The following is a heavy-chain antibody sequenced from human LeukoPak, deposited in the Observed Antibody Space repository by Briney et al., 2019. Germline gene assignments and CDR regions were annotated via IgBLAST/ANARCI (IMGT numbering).Heavy chain of an antibody. J-gene: IGHJ2*01. CDR3: ARGRLRVAVAGTTYFDL. CDR2: INHSGST. CDR1: GGSFSGYY. V-gene: IGHV4-34*01. D-gene: IGHD6-19*01. Sequence: SETLSLTCAVYGGSFSGYYWSWIRQPPGKGLEWIGEINHSGSTNYNPSLKSRVTISVDTSKNQFPLKLSSVTAADTAVYYCARGRLRVAVAGTTYFDLWGRGTLVTVSS.